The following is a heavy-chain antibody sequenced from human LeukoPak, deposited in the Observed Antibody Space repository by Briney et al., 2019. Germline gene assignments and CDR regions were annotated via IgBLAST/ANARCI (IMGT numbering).Heavy chain of an antibody. Sequence: SETLSLTCTVSGYSLSSGYYWGWIRQPPGKGLEWIGSIYHSGSTYYNPSLKSRVTISVDTSKNQFSLKLSSVTAADTALYYCAGTYYDILTGYYMWGQGTLVTVSS. CDR2: IYHSGST. V-gene: IGHV4-38-2*02. CDR1: GYSLSSGYY. J-gene: IGHJ4*02. D-gene: IGHD3-9*01. CDR3: AGTYYDILTGYYM.